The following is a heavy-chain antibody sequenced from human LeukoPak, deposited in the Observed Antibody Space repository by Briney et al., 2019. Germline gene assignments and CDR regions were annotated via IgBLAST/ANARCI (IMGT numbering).Heavy chain of an antibody. J-gene: IGHJ3*01. CDR2: MNPSGGSI. CDR1: GDTFSSYY. CDR3: ARGRHYYESSDYYYEGDGFDV. D-gene: IGHD3-22*01. Sequence: GASVKVSCKAAGDTFSSYYVHWVRQAPGQGLEWMGIMNPSGGSIRDAEKFQGRVTMTRDMSTSTVYMALSSLRSEDTAVYYCARGRHYYESSDYYYEGDGFDVWGQGTMVTVSS. V-gene: IGHV1-46*01.